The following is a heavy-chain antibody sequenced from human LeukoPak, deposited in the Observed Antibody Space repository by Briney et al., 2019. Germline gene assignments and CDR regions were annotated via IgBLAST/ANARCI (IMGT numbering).Heavy chain of an antibody. J-gene: IGHJ6*03. V-gene: IGHV4-59*01. Sequence: PSETLSPTCTVSGGSISSYYWSWIRQPPGKGLEWIGYIYYSGSTNYNPSLKSRVTISVDTSKNQFSLKLSSVTAADTAVYYCARGVYDSSGYDYYYMDVWGKGTTVTVSS. CDR2: IYYSGST. CDR3: ARGVYDSSGYDYYYMDV. CDR1: GGSISSYY. D-gene: IGHD3-22*01.